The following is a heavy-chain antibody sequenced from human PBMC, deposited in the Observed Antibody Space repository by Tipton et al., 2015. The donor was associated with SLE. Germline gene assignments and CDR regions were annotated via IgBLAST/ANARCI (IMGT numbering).Heavy chain of an antibody. J-gene: IGHJ5*02. D-gene: IGHD6-6*01. CDR1: GFTFSSYA. CDR3: ARDRGSSAFDP. CDR2: IKQDGSEK. Sequence: SLRLSCAASGFTFSSYAMTWVRQAPGKGLEWVANIKQDGSEKYYVDSVKGRFTISRDNAKNSLYLQMNSLRAEDTAVYYCARDRGSSAFDPWGQGTLVTVSS. V-gene: IGHV3-7*01.